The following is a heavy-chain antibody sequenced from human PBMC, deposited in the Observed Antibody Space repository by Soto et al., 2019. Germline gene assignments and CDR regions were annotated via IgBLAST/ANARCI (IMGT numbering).Heavy chain of an antibody. J-gene: IGHJ4*02. CDR3: ASYYGDYSLDY. Sequence: PVGSLRLSCAASGFNFSYYSMNWVRQAPGKGLEWVSSISSSSSYINYADSVKGRITISRDNAKKSLYLQMNSLRAEDTAVYYCASYYGDYSLDYWGQGTLVTVSS. V-gene: IGHV3-21*01. CDR1: GFNFSYYS. D-gene: IGHD4-17*01. CDR2: ISSSSSYI.